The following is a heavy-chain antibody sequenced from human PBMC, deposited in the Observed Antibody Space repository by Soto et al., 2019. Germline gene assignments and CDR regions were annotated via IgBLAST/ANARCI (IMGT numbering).Heavy chain of an antibody. CDR1: GFSLSTSGVG. CDR3: ANRQRTVYFDY. Sequence: QITLKESGPTLVKPTQTLTLTCTFSGFSLSTSGVGVGWIRQPPGKALEWLALTYWDDDKRYSPSLKTRLTTTXDTSKHQVVLTMTNMDPVDTATYCSANRQRTVYFDYWGQGTLVTVSS. D-gene: IGHD4-17*01. J-gene: IGHJ4*02. CDR2: TYWDDDK. V-gene: IGHV2-5*02.